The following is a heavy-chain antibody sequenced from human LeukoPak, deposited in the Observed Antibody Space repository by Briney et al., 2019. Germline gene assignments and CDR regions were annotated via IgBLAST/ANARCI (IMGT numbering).Heavy chain of an antibody. J-gene: IGHJ4*02. CDR3: ARHLSGVTGYTYGRGIDY. Sequence: GGSLRLSCAASGFTFSSYWMSWVRQAPGKGLEWVANIKKDGSEKYYMDSVKGRFTISRDNAKTSLYLQMNSLRAEDTAVYYCARHLSGVTGYTYGRGIDYWGQGTLVTVSS. CDR1: GFTFSSYW. D-gene: IGHD5-18*01. V-gene: IGHV3-7*01. CDR2: IKKDGSEK.